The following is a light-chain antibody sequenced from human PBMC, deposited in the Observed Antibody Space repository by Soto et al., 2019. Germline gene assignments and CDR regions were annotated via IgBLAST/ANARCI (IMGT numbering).Light chain of an antibody. J-gene: IGLJ3*02. Sequence: QSALTQPASVSGSPGQSITISCTGTSSDVGSYNLVSWYQQHPGKAPKLMIYEVSKRPSGVSNRFSGSKSGNTASLTISGLQAEDEADYYCCSYAGSSTLRVIGGGTKLTVL. CDR1: SSDVGSYNL. V-gene: IGLV2-23*02. CDR2: EVS. CDR3: CSYAGSSTLRV.